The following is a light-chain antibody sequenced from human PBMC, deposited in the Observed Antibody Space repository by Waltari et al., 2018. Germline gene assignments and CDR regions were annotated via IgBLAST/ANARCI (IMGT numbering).Light chain of an antibody. CDR3: SSYTSSSVLHV. CDR2: DVS. Sequence: QSALTQPASVSGSPGQSITISCTGTSSDVGGYNYVSWYQQHPGKVPKLMIYDVSDRPSGVSNRFSGSKSGNTASLTISGLQAEDEADYYCSSYTSSSVLHVFGTGTRVTVL. J-gene: IGLJ1*01. CDR1: SSDVGGYNY. V-gene: IGLV2-14*03.